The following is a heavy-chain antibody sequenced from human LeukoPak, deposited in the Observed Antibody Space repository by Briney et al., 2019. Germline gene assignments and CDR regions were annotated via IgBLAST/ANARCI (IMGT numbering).Heavy chain of an antibody. CDR3: ATAPISPMTTVNAIGFDY. D-gene: IGHD4-11*01. J-gene: IGHJ4*02. CDR1: GYTLTELS. V-gene: IGHV1-24*01. CDR2: FDPEDGET. Sequence: ASVTVSCKVSGYTLTELSMHWVRQAPGKGLEWMGGFDPEDGETIYAQKFQGRVTMTEDTSTDTAYMELSSLRCEDTAVYYCATAPISPMTTVNAIGFDYWGQGTLVTVSS.